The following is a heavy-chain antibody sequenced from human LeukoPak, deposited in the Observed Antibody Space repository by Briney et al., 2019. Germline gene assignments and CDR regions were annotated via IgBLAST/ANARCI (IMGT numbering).Heavy chain of an antibody. D-gene: IGHD6-13*01. CDR1: GFTFSNYE. Sequence: GGSLRLSCAASGFTFSNYEMNWVRQPPGKGLEWVSYISSSGSTIYYADSVKGRFTISRDNSKNTLYLQMNSLRAEDTAVYYCARHHPLPYSSSWYGAQDYWGQGTLVTVSS. CDR2: ISSSGSTI. J-gene: IGHJ4*02. V-gene: IGHV3-48*03. CDR3: ARHHPLPYSSSWYGAQDY.